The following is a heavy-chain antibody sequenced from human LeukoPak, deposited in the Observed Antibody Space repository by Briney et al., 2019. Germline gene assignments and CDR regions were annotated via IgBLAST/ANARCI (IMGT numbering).Heavy chain of an antibody. CDR1: GNSISSGDNH. D-gene: IGHD6-13*01. CDR2: IYTSGST. CDR3: ARRGEAAAKGGRYFDQ. V-gene: IGHV4-61*02. Sequence: SETLSLTCTVSGNSISSGDNHWSWIRQPAGKGLEWIGRIYTSGSTNYNPSLKSRVTISVDTSKNQFSLNLSSVTAADTAVYFCARRGEAAAKGGRYFDQWGQGTLVTVSS. J-gene: IGHJ4*02.